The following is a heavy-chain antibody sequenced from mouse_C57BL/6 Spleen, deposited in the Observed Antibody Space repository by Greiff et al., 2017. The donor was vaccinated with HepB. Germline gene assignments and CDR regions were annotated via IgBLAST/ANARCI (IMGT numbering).Heavy chain of an antibody. J-gene: IGHJ1*03. Sequence: VQLQQSGPELVKPGASVKMSCKASGYTFTDYNMHWVKQSHGKSLEWIGYIKPNNGGTSYNQKFKGKATLTVNKSSSTAYMELRSLTSEDSAVYYCAREDYYGSSYRYFDVWGTGTTVTVSS. CDR1: GYTFTDYN. CDR2: IKPNNGGT. D-gene: IGHD1-1*01. V-gene: IGHV1-22*01. CDR3: AREDYYGSSYRYFDV.